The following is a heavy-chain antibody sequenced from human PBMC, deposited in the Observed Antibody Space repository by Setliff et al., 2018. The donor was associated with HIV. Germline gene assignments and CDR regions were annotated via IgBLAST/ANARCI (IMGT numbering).Heavy chain of an antibody. Sequence: ASVKVSCKASGYTFTSNAIHWVRQAPGQSLEWMGWIDAGNGDTKYSQNFQGRVTMARDTSINTAYMELSGLRSDDTAVYYCARQLSNSLESWGQGTPVTAPQ. CDR1: GYTFTSNA. V-gene: IGHV1-3*01. CDR3: ARQLSNSLES. J-gene: IGHJ4*02. D-gene: IGHD1-1*01. CDR2: IDAGNGDT.